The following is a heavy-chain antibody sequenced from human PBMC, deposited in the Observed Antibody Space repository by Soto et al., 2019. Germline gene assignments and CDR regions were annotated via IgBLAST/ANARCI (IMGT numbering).Heavy chain of an antibody. V-gene: IGHV1-18*01. D-gene: IGHD6-13*01. Sequence: QVQLVQSGAEVKKPGASVKVSCKASGYTFTSYGISWVRQAPGQGLEWMGWISAYNGNTNYAQKLQGRVTMTTDTSASTAYMERRSLRSDDTAVYYCARNGRGSSWPPTTRYGMDVWGKGTTVTFSS. CDR1: GYTFTSYG. CDR3: ARNGRGSSWPPTTRYGMDV. CDR2: ISAYNGNT. J-gene: IGHJ6*04.